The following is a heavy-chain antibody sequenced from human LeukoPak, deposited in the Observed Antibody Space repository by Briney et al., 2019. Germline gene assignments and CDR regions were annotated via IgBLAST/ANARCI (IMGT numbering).Heavy chain of an antibody. CDR2: IWYDGSNK. Sequence: GGSLRLSCAASGFTFSSYGMHWVRQAPGKGLEWVAVIWYDGSNKYYADSVKGRFTISRDNSKNTLYLQMNSLRAEDTAVYYCARDKQQTDLPAFDIWGQGTMVTVSS. J-gene: IGHJ3*02. CDR1: GFTFSSYG. CDR3: ARDKQQTDLPAFDI. V-gene: IGHV3-33*01. D-gene: IGHD6-13*01.